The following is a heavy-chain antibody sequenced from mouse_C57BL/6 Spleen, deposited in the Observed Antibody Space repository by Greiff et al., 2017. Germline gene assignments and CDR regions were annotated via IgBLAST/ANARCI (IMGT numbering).Heavy chain of an antibody. CDR3: ARGAFYYYGSSPSYWYFDV. J-gene: IGHJ1*03. CDR2: ISYDGSN. V-gene: IGHV3-6*01. CDR1: GYSITSGYY. Sequence: EVKLVESGPGLVKPSQSLSLTCSVTGYSITSGYYWNWIRQFPGNKLEWMGYISYDGSNNYNPSLKNRISITRDTSKNQFFLKLNSVTTEATATYYCARGAFYYYGSSPSYWYFDVWGTGTTVTVSS. D-gene: IGHD1-1*01.